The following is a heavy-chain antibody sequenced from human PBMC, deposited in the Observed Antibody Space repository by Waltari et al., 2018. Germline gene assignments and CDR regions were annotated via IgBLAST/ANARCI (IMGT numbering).Heavy chain of an antibody. J-gene: IGHJ4*02. CDR2: IESDESRT. D-gene: IGHD7-27*01. Sequence: EVQLVESGGALVQPGGSLRLSCATSGFTFSRYWMQWVRQAPGKGLMWVAHIESDESRTTYADSVKGRFTISRDNAKNTVYLQMNNLRDEDTAVYYCVRDEPGDGLDYWGQGTLVTVSS. CDR1: GFTFSRYW. CDR3: VRDEPGDGLDY. V-gene: IGHV3-74*03.